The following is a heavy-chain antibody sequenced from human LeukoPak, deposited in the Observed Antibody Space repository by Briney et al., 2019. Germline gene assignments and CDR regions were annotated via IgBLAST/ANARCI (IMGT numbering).Heavy chain of an antibody. CDR2: MNPNSGNT. Sequence: ASVKVSCKASGYTFTSYDINWVRQATGQGLEWMGWMNPNSGNTGYAQKFQGRVTMTRDTSISTAYVELTSLRSEDAAIYYCARGTPHCTSASCYNYWGQGTLVTVSS. CDR3: ARGTPHCTSASCYNY. J-gene: IGHJ4*02. CDR1: GYTFTSYD. V-gene: IGHV1-8*01. D-gene: IGHD2-2*02.